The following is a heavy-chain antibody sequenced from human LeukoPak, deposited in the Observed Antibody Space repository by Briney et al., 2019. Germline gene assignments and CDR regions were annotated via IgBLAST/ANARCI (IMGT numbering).Heavy chain of an antibody. J-gene: IGHJ6*03. Sequence: GGSLRLSCAASGFTFSSYSMNWVRQAPGKGLEWVSSISSSSSYIYYADSVKGRFTISRDNAKNSLYLQMNSLRAEDTAVYYCYGSGSPRTGYYYYYYMDVWGKGTTVTISS. CDR1: GFTFSSYS. CDR2: ISSSSSYI. CDR3: YGSGSPRTGYYYYYYMDV. V-gene: IGHV3-21*01. D-gene: IGHD3-10*01.